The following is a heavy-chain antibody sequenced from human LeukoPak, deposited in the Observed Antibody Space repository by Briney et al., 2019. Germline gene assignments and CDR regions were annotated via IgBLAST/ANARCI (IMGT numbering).Heavy chain of an antibody. Sequence: SVKVSCKASGGTFSSYAISWVRQAPGQGLEWMGRIIPILGIANYAQKFQGRVTITADKSTSTAYMELRSLRSEDTAVYYCARGDVDTAMVYYFDYWGQGTLVTVSS. V-gene: IGHV1-69*04. CDR1: GGTFSSYA. CDR2: IIPILGIA. CDR3: ARGDVDTAMVYYFDY. J-gene: IGHJ4*02. D-gene: IGHD5-18*01.